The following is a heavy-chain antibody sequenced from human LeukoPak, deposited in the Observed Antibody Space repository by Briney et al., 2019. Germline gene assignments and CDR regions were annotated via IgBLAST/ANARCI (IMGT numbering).Heavy chain of an antibody. J-gene: IGHJ4*02. D-gene: IGHD5-18*01. CDR2: INSDGSST. V-gene: IGHV3-74*01. CDR3: AREVDTAIDY. Sequence: GGSLRLSCAASRFTFSTYWMHWVRQAPGKGLVWVSRINSDGSSTDYADSVKGRFTISRDNAKNSLYLQMNSLRAEDTAVYYCAREVDTAIDYWGQGTLVTLSS. CDR1: RFTFSTYW.